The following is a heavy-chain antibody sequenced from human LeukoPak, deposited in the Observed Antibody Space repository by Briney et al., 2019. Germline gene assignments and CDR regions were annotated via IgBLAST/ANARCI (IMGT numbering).Heavy chain of an antibody. V-gene: IGHV3-74*01. CDR1: GFTFSSYW. CDR2: IKTDGSST. CDR3: ARDREVNYIYYYMDV. D-gene: IGHD4-11*01. J-gene: IGHJ6*03. Sequence: GGSLRLSCAASGFTFSSYWMHWVRQAPGKGLVWVSRIKTDGSSTSYADSVKGRFTISRDNAKNTLYLQMNSLRAEDTAVYYCARDREVNYIYYYMDVWGKGTTVTVSS.